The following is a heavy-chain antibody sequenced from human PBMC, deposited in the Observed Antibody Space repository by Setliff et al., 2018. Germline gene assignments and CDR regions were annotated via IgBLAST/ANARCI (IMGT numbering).Heavy chain of an antibody. CDR3: ARGSSSGYYFDY. Sequence: SVKVSCKASGGTFSSYAISWVRQAPGQGLEWMGRIIPIFGTANYAQKLQGRVTMTTDTSTSTAYMELRSLRSDDTAVYYCARGSSSGYYFDYWGQGTLVTVSS. V-gene: IGHV1-69*05. CDR1: GGTFSSYA. J-gene: IGHJ4*02. D-gene: IGHD6-6*01. CDR2: IIPIFGTA.